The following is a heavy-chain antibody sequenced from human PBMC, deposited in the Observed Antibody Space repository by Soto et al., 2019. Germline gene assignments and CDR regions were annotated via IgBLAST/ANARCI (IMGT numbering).Heavy chain of an antibody. Sequence: PGGSLRLSCEASGSTFSNYAMSWVRQAPGKGLEWVASIDNSGGATYFADSVKGRFTISRDNSKNTLYLQMSSLRAEDTALYYCAKTGGVRVLDAFDVWGQGTMVTVSS. CDR1: GSTFSNYA. J-gene: IGHJ3*01. CDR2: IDNSGGAT. V-gene: IGHV3-23*01. CDR3: AKTGGVRVLDAFDV. D-gene: IGHD2-8*01.